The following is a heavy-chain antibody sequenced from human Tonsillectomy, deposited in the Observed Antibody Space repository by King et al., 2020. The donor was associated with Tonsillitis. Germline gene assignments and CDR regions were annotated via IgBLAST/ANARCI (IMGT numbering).Heavy chain of an antibody. J-gene: IGHJ6*02. CDR3: ASLLWNYEDYYYYGMDV. CDR1: GDTFSSYA. V-gene: IGHV1-69*09. D-gene: IGHD1-7*01. Sequence: QLVQSGAEVKKPGSSEKVSCKASGDTFSSYAISWVRQAPGQGLEWMGRIIPILGIVNYAQKFQGRVTFTADKSTSTAYMELSSLRSEDTAVYYCASLLWNYEDYYYYGMDVWGQGTTVTVSS. CDR2: IIPILGIV.